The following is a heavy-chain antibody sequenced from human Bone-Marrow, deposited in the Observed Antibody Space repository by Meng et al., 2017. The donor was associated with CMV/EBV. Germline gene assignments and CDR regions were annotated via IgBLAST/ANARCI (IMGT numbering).Heavy chain of an antibody. CDR1: GFTFSSYS. Sequence: GESLKISCAASGFTFSSYSMNWVRQAPGKGLEWVSSISSSSSYIYYADSVKGRFTIYRDNAKNSLYLQMNSLRAEDTAVYYCARGEWSHFDYWGQGTLVTVSS. D-gene: IGHD3-3*01. CDR3: ARGEWSHFDY. V-gene: IGHV3-21*01. J-gene: IGHJ4*02. CDR2: ISSSSSYI.